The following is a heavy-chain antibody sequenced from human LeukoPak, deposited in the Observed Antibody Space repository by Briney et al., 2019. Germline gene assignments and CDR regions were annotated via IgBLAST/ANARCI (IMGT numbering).Heavy chain of an antibody. CDR1: GFTFSSYA. CDR2: ISGSGGAGT. D-gene: IGHD1-26*01. CDR3: VKDRGGSPFNCMDV. V-gene: IGHV3-23*01. Sequence: PGGSLRLSCAGSGFTFSSYAMSWVRQAPGKGLKWVSTISGSGGAGTYYADSVKGRFTVSRDNSRNMLYLPMNSLRAEDRAVYYCVKDRGGSPFNCMDVWGQGTTVTVSS. J-gene: IGHJ6*02.